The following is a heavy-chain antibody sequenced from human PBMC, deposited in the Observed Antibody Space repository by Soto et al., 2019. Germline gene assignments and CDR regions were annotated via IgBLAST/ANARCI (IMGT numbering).Heavy chain of an antibody. CDR1: GFSLSTSGVG. CDR2: IYWDDDE. Sequence: QITLKESGPTLVKPTQTLTLTCTFSGFSLSTSGVGVAWIRQSPGKALEWLALIYWDDDERYGPSLKTRLTITKDTSKNQVVLTMTNMEPVDTATYYCAHKGGRGAGMDVWGQGTTVTVSS. D-gene: IGHD2-15*01. J-gene: IGHJ6*02. CDR3: AHKGGRGAGMDV. V-gene: IGHV2-5*05.